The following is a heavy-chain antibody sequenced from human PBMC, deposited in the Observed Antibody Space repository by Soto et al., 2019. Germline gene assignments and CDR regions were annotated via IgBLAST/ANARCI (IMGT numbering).Heavy chain of an antibody. CDR2: IYYSGST. J-gene: IGHJ5*02. CDR1: GGSISSYY. Sequence: QVQLQESGPGLVKPSETLSLTCTVSGGSISSYYWSWIQQPPGKGLEWVGNIYYSGSTTYNPSLKSRLTIPVDTSKNQFSLKLRSVTAADTAVYYCARLGRWLQAHVSWGQGTLVTVSS. V-gene: IGHV4-59*08. CDR3: ARLGRWLQAHVS. D-gene: IGHD5-12*01.